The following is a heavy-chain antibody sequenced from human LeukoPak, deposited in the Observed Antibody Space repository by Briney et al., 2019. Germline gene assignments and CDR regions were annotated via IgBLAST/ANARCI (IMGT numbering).Heavy chain of an antibody. D-gene: IGHD6-19*01. J-gene: IGHJ6*03. CDR2: ISAYNGNT. V-gene: IGHV1-18*01. CDR1: GYTFTSYG. Sequence: GASVKVSCKASGYTFTSYGISWVRQAPGQGLEWMGWISAYNGNTNYAQKLQGRVTMTTDTSTSTAYMELRSLRSDDTAVYYCARTPDFYSSGWGGQWGYYYYMDVWGKGTTVTVSS. CDR3: ARTPDFYSSGWGGQWGYYYYMDV.